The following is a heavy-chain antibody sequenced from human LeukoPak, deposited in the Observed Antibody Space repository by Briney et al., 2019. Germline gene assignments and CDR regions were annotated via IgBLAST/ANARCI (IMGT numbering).Heavy chain of an antibody. V-gene: IGHV3-33*01. CDR1: GFTFSKYG. D-gene: IGHD6-19*01. CDR2: IWYDGHNK. J-gene: IGHJ4*02. Sequence: GGSPRLSCVASGFTFSKYGMHWVRQAPGKGLEWLAIIWYDGHNKYYADSVKGRFTISRDNSKNTLFLEMTDLRAEDTAVYYCAREWGLIAVAGGPGYWGQGALVTVSS. CDR3: AREWGLIAVAGGPGY.